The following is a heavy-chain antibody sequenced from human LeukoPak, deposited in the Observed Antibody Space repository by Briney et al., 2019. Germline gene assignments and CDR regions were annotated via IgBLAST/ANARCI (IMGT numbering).Heavy chain of an antibody. CDR3: AKGLVRGEYYYYYGMDV. J-gene: IGHJ6*02. D-gene: IGHD3-10*01. Sequence: TGGSLRLSCAASGFTFSSYAMSWVRQAPGKGLEWVSAISGSGGSTYYADSVKGRFTISRDNSKNTLYLQMNSLRAEDTAVYYCAKGLVRGEYYYYYGMDVWGQGTTVTVS. V-gene: IGHV3-23*01. CDR1: GFTFSSYA. CDR2: ISGSGGST.